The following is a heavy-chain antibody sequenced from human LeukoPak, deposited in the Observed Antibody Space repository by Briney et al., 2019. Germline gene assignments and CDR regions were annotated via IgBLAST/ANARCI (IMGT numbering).Heavy chain of an antibody. Sequence: PSQTLSLTCTVSGGSISSGVYYWSWIRQHPGKGLEWIGYIYYSGSTYYNPSLKSRVTISVDTSKNQFSLKLSSVTAADTAVYYCARAPITIFGVVIYYYYMDVWGKGTTVTVSS. CDR3: ARAPITIFGVVIYYYYMDV. CDR2: IYYSGST. V-gene: IGHV4-31*03. D-gene: IGHD3-3*01. CDR1: GGSISSGVYY. J-gene: IGHJ6*03.